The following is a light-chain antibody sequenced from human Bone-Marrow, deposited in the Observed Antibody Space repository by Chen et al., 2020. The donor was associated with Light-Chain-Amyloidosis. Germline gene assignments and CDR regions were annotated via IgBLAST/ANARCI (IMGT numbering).Light chain of an antibody. CDR3: QVWDRSSDRPV. V-gene: IGLV3-21*02. Sequence: SYVLTQPSSLSLAPGQTATIACGGNNIGSKSVHWYQQTPGQDPLLVGYDDSDRPSGIPERLSGSNSGNTATLTISRVEAGDEADYYCQVWDRSSDRPVFGGGTKLTVL. CDR1: NIGSKS. J-gene: IGLJ3*02. CDR2: DDS.